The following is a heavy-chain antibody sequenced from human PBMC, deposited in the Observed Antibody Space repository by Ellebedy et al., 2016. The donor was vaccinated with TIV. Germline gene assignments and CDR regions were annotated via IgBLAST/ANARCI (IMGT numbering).Heavy chain of an antibody. V-gene: IGHV1-46*01. D-gene: IGHD6-6*01. CDR1: GYTFTSYY. CDR2: INPSGGST. J-gene: IGHJ6*02. CDR3: ARAGALYQMLPSSSYYYGMDV. Sequence: AASVKVSCKASGYTFTSYYIHWVRQAPGQGLEWMGIINPSGGSTTYAQQFQGRVTMTRDTSTSTVHMELRSLRPEDTAVYYCARAGALYQMLPSSSYYYGMDVWGQGTTVTVSS.